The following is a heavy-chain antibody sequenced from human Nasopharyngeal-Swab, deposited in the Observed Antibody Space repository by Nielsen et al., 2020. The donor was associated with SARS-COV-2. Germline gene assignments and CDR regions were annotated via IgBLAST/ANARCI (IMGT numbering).Heavy chain of an antibody. V-gene: IGHV3-7*01. Sequence: GESLKISCAASGFTFSSYWMSWVRQAPGKGLEWVANIKQDGSEKYYVDSVKGRFTISRDNAKNSLYLQMNSLRAEDTAVYYCARRNPRVTGDFDYWGRGTLVTVSS. CDR3: ARRNPRVTGDFDY. CDR2: IKQDGSEK. J-gene: IGHJ4*02. CDR1: GFTFSSYW. D-gene: IGHD1-20*01.